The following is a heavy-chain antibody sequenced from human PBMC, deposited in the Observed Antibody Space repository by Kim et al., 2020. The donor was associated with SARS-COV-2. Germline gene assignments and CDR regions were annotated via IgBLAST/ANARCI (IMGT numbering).Heavy chain of an antibody. D-gene: IGHD6-6*01. V-gene: IGHV3-9*01. J-gene: IGHJ2*01. CDR3: AKAGSSSSWYFGL. Sequence: YADSVMGRFTISRDNAKNSLYLQMNSLRAEDTALYYCAKAGSSSSWYFGLWGRGTLVAVSS.